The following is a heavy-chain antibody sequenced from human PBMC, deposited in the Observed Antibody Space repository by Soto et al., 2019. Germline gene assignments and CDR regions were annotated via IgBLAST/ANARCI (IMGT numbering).Heavy chain of an antibody. CDR2: IYYSGST. J-gene: IGHJ4*02. CDR3: ARDEVYCSGGGCHSY. Sequence: QVQLQESGPGLVKPSQILSLTCTVSGGSVGSGHFYWSWIRQYPGKGLEWIGYIYYSGSTYYSPSLKSRVTISLDTSKNQFSLRLSSVTAADTAVYYCARDEVYCSGGGCHSYWGQGTLFTVSS. D-gene: IGHD2-15*01. V-gene: IGHV4-31*03. CDR1: GGSVGSGHFY.